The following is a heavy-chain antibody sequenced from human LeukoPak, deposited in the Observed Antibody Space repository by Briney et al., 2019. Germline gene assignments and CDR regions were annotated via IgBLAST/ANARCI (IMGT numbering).Heavy chain of an antibody. CDR1: GFIFTNFA. D-gene: IGHD2-21*01. CDR3: VRHDSFIPF. CDR2: ISDTYGTT. Sequence: GGSLSLSCAASGFIFTNFAMTWVRQAPGKGLEWVSSISDTYGTTYYTDSVKGRCTISRDNSKNTVYLQLNNLRAEDTAVYFCVRHDSFIPFWGQGTLVTVSS. V-gene: IGHV3-23*01. J-gene: IGHJ4*02.